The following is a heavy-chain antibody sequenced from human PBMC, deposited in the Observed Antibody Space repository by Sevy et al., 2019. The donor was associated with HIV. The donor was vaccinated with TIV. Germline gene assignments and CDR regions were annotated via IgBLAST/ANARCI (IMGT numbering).Heavy chain of an antibody. D-gene: IGHD2-2*01. Sequence: GGSLRLSCAASGFTFSSYGMHWVRQAPGKGLEWVAVISYDGSNKYYADSVKGRFTISRDNSKNTLYLQMNSLRAEDTAWYYWAKGGGHCSSTSCPGYYYYGMDVWGQGTTVTVSS. V-gene: IGHV3-30*18. J-gene: IGHJ6*02. CDR2: ISYDGSNK. CDR3: AKGGGHCSSTSCPGYYYYGMDV. CDR1: GFTFSSYG.